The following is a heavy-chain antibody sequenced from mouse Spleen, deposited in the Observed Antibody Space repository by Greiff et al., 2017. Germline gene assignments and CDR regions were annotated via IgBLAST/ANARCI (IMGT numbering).Heavy chain of an antibody. D-gene: IGHD4-1*01. V-gene: IGHV2-4-1*01. CDR3: ARNGGKNWDVYFDV. J-gene: IGHJ1*01. Sequence: QVQLKQSGPGLVAPSQSLSITCTVSGFSLTIYAVHWVRQSPGKGLEWLGVIWSDGSTDYNAAFISRLSISKDNSKSQVFFKMNSLQADDTAIYYCARNGGKNWDVYFDVWGAGTTVTVSS. CDR1: GFSLTIYA. CDR2: IWSDGST.